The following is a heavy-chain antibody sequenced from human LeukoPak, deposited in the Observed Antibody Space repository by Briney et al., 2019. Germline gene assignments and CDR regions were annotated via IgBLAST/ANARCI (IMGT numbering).Heavy chain of an antibody. CDR1: GGSISRYF. D-gene: IGHD4-17*01. V-gene: IGHV4-4*07. J-gene: IGHJ4*02. CDR3: GRIYTSPFYGDYVGPYYFDY. Sequence: SETLSLTCTVSGGSISRYFWSWIRQPAGKGLEWIGRIYTSGSTNYNPSLKSRVTMSVDTAKNQFSLKLSSVTAADTAVYYCGRIYTSPFYGDYVGPYYFDYWGQGTLVTVSS. CDR2: IYTSGST.